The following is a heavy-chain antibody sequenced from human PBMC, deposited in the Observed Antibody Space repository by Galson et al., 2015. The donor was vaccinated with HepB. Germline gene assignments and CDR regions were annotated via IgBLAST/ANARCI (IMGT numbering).Heavy chain of an antibody. CDR3: ARGNGDSSGWYVGGFDY. D-gene: IGHD6-19*01. Sequence: SLRLSCAASGFTFSSYGMHWVRQAPGKGLEWVAVIWYDGSNKYYADSVKGRFTISRDNSKNTLYLQMNSLRAEDTAVYYCARGNGDSSGWYVGGFDYWGQGTLVTVSS. V-gene: IGHV3-33*08. CDR1: GFTFSSYG. CDR2: IWYDGSNK. J-gene: IGHJ4*02.